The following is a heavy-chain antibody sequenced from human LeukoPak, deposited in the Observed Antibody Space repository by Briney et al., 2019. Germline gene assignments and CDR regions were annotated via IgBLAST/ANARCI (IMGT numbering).Heavy chain of an antibody. CDR1: GFTFSSYW. Sequence: PGGSLRLSCAASGFTFSSYWMHWVRQAPGKGLVWVSRINSGGSSTSYADSVKGRFTISRDNAKNTLYLQMNSLRAEDTAVYYCARDTSAAGMDVWGQGTTDTVSS. D-gene: IGHD2-2*01. CDR2: INSGGSST. CDR3: ARDTSAAGMDV. J-gene: IGHJ6*02. V-gene: IGHV3-74*01.